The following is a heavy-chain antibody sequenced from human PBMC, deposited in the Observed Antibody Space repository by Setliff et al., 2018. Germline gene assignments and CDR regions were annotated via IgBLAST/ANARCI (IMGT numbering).Heavy chain of an antibody. Sequence: PSETLSLTCSVAGGSVSRTVYYWGWVRQSPGKGPEWVASIRDRGNTAYNPSLRIRLTISIDTSENQFSMKLIPVTAADTAVYYCVRDLSGGQALWGQGTMVTVSS. V-gene: IGHV4-39*07. CDR3: VRDLSGGQAL. J-gene: IGHJ3*01. D-gene: IGHD1-26*01. CDR1: GGSVSRTVYY. CDR2: IRDRGNT.